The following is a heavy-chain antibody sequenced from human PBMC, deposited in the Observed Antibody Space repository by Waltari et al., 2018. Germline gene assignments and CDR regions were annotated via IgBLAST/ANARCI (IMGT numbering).Heavy chain of an antibody. CDR3: ARDYGDYVGYYYYYMDV. J-gene: IGHJ6*03. CDR1: GYSISSGYY. Sequence: QVQLQESCSGLVKPSETLSLTCTVPGYSISSGYYWGWTRQPPGKGLEWIGSIYHSGSTYYNPSLKSRVTISVDTSKNQFSLKLSSVTAADTAVYYCARDYGDYVGYYYYYMDVWGKGTTVTISS. V-gene: IGHV4-38-2*02. CDR2: IYHSGST. D-gene: IGHD4-17*01.